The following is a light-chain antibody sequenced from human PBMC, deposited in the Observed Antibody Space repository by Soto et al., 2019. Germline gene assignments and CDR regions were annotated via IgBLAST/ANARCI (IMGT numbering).Light chain of an antibody. CDR3: AAWDDNLNGWV. J-gene: IGLJ3*02. Sequence: QSVLTQPPSASGTPGQRVTISCSGSSTNIGSNTVNWYQQFPGTAPKLLIYSNNHRSSGVPDRFSGSKSGTSASLAISALQSEDEADYYCAAWDDNLNGWVFGGGTKLTVL. V-gene: IGLV1-44*01. CDR1: STNIGSNT. CDR2: SNN.